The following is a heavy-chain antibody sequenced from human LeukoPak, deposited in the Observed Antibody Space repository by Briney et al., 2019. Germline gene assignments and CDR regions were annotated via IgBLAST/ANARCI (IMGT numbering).Heavy chain of an antibody. V-gene: IGHV4-34*01. CDR3: ASGIYGSSWDY. J-gene: IGHJ4*02. D-gene: IGHD6-13*01. CDR2: INHSGST. Sequence: SETLSLTCAVYGGSFSGYYWSWIRQPPGKVLEWIGEINHSGSTNYNPSLKSRVTISVDTSKNQFSLKLSSVTAADTAVYYCASGIYGSSWDYWGQGTLVTVSS. CDR1: GGSFSGYY.